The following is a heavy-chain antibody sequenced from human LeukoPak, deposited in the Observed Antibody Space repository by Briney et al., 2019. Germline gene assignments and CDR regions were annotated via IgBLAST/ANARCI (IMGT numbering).Heavy chain of an antibody. V-gene: IGHV3-21*01. Sequence: GGSLRPSCAASGFTFSSYTMNWLRQAAGEGLEWVSSISDTSTYMWYGDSMKGRFTISRDNAKDSVYLQMNSLRAEDTAVYYCARAGYCNGGSCRKFDSWGQGTLVTVSS. D-gene: IGHD2-15*01. CDR2: ISDTSTYM. CDR1: GFTFSSYT. CDR3: ARAGYCNGGSCRKFDS. J-gene: IGHJ4*02.